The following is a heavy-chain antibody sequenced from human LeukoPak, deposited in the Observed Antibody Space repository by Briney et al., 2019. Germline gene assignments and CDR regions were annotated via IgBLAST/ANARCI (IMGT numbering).Heavy chain of an antibody. V-gene: IGHV1-69*13. D-gene: IGHD5-12*01. CDR3: ARDLNGYSGYDYNQPQPPFDP. CDR2: IIPIFGTA. CDR1: GGTFSSYA. Sequence: GASVKVSCKASGGTFSSYAISWVRQAPGQGLEWMGGIIPIFGTANYAQKFQGRVTITADESTSTAYMELSSLRSEDTAVYYCARDLNGYSGYDYNQPQPPFDPWGQGTLVTVSS. J-gene: IGHJ5*02.